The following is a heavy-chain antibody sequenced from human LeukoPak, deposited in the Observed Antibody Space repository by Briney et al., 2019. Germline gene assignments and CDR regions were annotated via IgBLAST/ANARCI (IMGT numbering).Heavy chain of an antibody. CDR3: ARAFPYYYDSSGYNWFDP. J-gene: IGHJ5*02. D-gene: IGHD3-22*01. CDR1: GGSISSYY. V-gene: IGHV4-4*07. CDR2: IYTSGST. Sequence: PSETLSLTCTVSGGSISSYYWSWIRQPAGKGLEWIGRIYTSGSTNYNPSLKSRVTMSVDTSKNQFSLKLSSVTAADTAVYYCARAFPYYYDSSGYNWFDPWGQGTLVTVSS.